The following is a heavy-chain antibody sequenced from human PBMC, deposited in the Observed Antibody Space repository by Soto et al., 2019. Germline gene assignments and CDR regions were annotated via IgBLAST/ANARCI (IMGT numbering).Heavy chain of an antibody. J-gene: IGHJ5*02. D-gene: IGHD2-2*01. CDR2: IIPIFGTA. CDR1: GGTFSSYA. V-gene: IGHV1-69*13. Sequence: GASVKVSCKASGGTFSSYAISWVRQAPGQGLEWMGGIIPIFGTANYAQKFQGRVTITADESTSTAYMELSRLRSDDTAIYYCARGRSVVAVAIYNWFDPWGQGALVTVSS. CDR3: ARGRSVVAVAIYNWFDP.